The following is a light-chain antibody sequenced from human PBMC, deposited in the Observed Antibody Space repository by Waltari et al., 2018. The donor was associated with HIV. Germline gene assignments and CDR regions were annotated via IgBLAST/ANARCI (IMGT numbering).Light chain of an antibody. CDR1: NSNTGSHP. J-gene: IGLJ1*01. CDR3: ATWDDSLGTYV. CDR2: SDN. Sequence: QSVLTQPPSASGTPGPRVPISCSGGNSNTGSHPVTWYRQLPGTAPKLLISSDNQRPSGVPDRISGSKSGTSASLAISGLQSEDEADYYCATWDDSLGTYVFGTATKVTVL. V-gene: IGLV1-44*01.